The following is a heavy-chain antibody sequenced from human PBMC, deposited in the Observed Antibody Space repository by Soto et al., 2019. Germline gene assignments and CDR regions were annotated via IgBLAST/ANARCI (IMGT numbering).Heavy chain of an antibody. D-gene: IGHD1-26*01. Sequence: PSETLSLTXTVSGCTIRSHYWSWIRQPPGKGLEWVGYIYYSGSTNYNPSLKSRVTISVDTSKNQFSLKLSSVTAADTALYYCGRKRPTTPTIAFDIWGQGTMVTVSS. J-gene: IGHJ3*02. CDR3: GRKRPTTPTIAFDI. V-gene: IGHV4-59*11. CDR2: IYYSGST. CDR1: GCTIRSHY.